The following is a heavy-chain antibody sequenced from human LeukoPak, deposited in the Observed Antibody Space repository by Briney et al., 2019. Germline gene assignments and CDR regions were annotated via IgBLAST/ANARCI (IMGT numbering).Heavy chain of an antibody. J-gene: IGHJ4*02. CDR3: AKANAPSTGSTDS. CDR2: IWYDGSNK. CDR1: GFTFSSYD. V-gene: IGHV3-33*03. D-gene: IGHD1-26*01. Sequence: GRSLRLSCAASGFTFSSYDMHWVRQAPGKGLEWVAVIWYDGSNKYYGDSVKGRFTISRDNAKNSLYLQMNSLRAEDTAFYYCAKANAPSTGSTDSWGQGTLVTVSS.